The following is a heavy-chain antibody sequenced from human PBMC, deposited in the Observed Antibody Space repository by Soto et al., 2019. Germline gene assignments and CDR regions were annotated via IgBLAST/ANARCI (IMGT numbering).Heavy chain of an antibody. D-gene: IGHD2-15*01. CDR3: ATEYCSGGSCYHNWFDP. V-gene: IGHV1-24*01. CDR1: GYTLTELS. J-gene: IGHJ5*02. CDR2: FDPEDGET. Sequence: ASVKVSCKVSGYTLTELSMHWVRQAPGKGLEWMGGFDPEDGETIYAQKFQGRVTMTEDTSTDTAYMELSSLRSEDTAVYYCATEYCSGGSCYHNWFDPWGQGTLVTVSS.